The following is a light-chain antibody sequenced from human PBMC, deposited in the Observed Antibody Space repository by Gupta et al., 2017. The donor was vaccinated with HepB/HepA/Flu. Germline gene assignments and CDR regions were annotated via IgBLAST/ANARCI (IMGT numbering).Light chain of an antibody. Sequence: QSVLNQPPSASGTPGQRVTISCSGSSTNIGTNYVYWYQRLPGTPPKLLVFRNSQRPSGVPVRFSGSDSGTSASLCISGLRSEDEAEYFCVACDDSLSAVVFGGGTKLTVL. J-gene: IGLJ2*01. V-gene: IGLV1-47*01. CDR2: RNS. CDR3: VACDDSLSAVV. CDR1: STNIGTNY.